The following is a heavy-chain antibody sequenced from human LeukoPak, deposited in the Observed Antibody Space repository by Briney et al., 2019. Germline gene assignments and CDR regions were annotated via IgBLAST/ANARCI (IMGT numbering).Heavy chain of an antibody. CDR3: ARVRLSRFDP. J-gene: IGHJ5*02. Sequence: SETLSLTCTVAGGSISSGGYWWSWIRQDPVKGLEWIGYSYYSGGTYYNPSLKSRVNISVDTSKNQFSLKLSSVTAADTAVYYCARVRLSRFDPWGQGTLVTVSS. CDR1: GGSISSGGYW. CDR2: SYYSGGT. D-gene: IGHD3-10*01. V-gene: IGHV4-31*03.